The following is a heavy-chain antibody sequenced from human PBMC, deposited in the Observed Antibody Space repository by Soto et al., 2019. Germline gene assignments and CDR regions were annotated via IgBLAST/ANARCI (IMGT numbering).Heavy chain of an antibody. CDR2: IKQDGSEK. J-gene: IGHJ3*02. Sequence: GGSLRLSCAASGFTFSSYWMSWVRQAPGKGLEWVANIKQDGSEKWYVAAVKGRFTMSRDNAKNSLYLQMNSLRAEDTAVYYCARGDYYDSSGPFFDVFDIWGQGTMVTVSS. D-gene: IGHD3-22*01. CDR3: ARGDYYDSSGPFFDVFDI. CDR1: GFTFSSYW. V-gene: IGHV3-7*04.